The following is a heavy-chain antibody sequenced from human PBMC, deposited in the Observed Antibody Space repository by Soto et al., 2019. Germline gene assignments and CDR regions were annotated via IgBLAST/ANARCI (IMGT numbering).Heavy chain of an antibody. J-gene: IGHJ4*02. CDR1: GGSISSYYW. Sequence: LSLTCTVSGGSISSYYWSWIRQPPGKALEWLALIYWNDDKRYSPSLKSRLTITKDTSKNQVVLTMTNMDPVDTATYYCAHRRQGIAAAGPFDYWGQGTLVTVSS. CDR2: IYWNDDK. CDR3: AHRRQGIAAAGPFDY. D-gene: IGHD6-13*01. V-gene: IGHV2-5*01.